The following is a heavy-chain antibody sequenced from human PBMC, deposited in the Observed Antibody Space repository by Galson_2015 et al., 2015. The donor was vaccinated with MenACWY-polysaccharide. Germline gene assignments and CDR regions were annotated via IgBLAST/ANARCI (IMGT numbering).Heavy chain of an antibody. D-gene: IGHD6-6*01. CDR3: AKDRDSSSSDPDY. J-gene: IGHJ4*02. Sequence: SLRLSCAASACTFSRYGMHWVRQAPGKGLEWVTFIRNDGGNKYYADSVKGRFTISRDNSKNTLYLQMNSLRAEDTAVYYCAKDRDSSSSDPDYWGQGTLVTVSS. V-gene: IGHV3-30*02. CDR1: ACTFSRYG. CDR2: IRNDGGNK.